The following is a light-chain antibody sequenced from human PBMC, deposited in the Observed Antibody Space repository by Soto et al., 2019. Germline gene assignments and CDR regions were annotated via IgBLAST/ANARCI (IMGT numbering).Light chain of an antibody. CDR1: QSISTH. Sequence: DIQLTQSPSPLSASVGHRLPLTCRASQSISTHLNWYQQKPGKAPNLLIYAASSLQSGVPSRFSGSGSGTEFTLTISSLQPEDFATYYCLQHNSYPITFGQGTRLEIK. V-gene: IGKV1-17*01. CDR2: AAS. CDR3: LQHNSYPIT. J-gene: IGKJ5*01.